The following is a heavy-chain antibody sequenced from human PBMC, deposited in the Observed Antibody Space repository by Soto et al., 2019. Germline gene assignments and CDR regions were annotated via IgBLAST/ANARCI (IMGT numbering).Heavy chain of an antibody. J-gene: IGHJ4*02. Sequence: GGSLRLSCAASGFTFSNTWMNWVRQAPGTGPEWVGRIKSKTDGGATDYAAPVKGRFTISRDDSKNTLYLQMNSLKSEDTAVYYCTADIAVIKNAIDYWGQGTLVTVSS. CDR1: GFTFSNTW. V-gene: IGHV3-15*01. CDR3: TADIAVIKNAIDY. CDR2: IKSKTDGGAT. D-gene: IGHD2-2*01.